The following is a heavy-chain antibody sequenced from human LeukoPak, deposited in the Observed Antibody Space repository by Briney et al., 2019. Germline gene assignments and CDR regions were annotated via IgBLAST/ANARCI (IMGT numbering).Heavy chain of an antibody. J-gene: IGHJ4*01. CDR2: ISSSGSTI. V-gene: IGHV3-48*04. CDR3: STDPRLLIY. D-gene: IGHD2-8*01. Sequence: PGGSLRLSCAASGFTFSSYWMSWVRQAPGKGLEWVSYISSSGSTIYYADSVKGRFTISRDNAKDSLYLQMNGLRPEDTALYYCSTDPRLLIYWGHGTLVTVSS. CDR1: GFTFSSYW.